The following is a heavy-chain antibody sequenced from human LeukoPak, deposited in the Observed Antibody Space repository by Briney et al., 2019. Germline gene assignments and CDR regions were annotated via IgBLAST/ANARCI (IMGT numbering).Heavy chain of an antibody. D-gene: IGHD6-19*01. CDR2: IDPNSGGT. V-gene: IGHV1-2*06. CDR3: ARSPTSSGWYGYDY. J-gene: IGHJ4*02. Sequence: GASVKVSCKASGYTFTGYYMHWVRQAPGQGLEWKGRIDPNSGGTNYAQKFQGRVTTTRDTSISTAYMELSRLRSDDTAVYYCARSPTSSGWYGYDYWGQGTLVTVSS. CDR1: GYTFTGYY.